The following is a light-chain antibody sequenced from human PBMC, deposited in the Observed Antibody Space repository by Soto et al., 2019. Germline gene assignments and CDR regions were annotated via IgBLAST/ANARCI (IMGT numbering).Light chain of an antibody. Sequence: QSALTQPRSVSGSPGQSVTISCTGTSSDIGGHNFVSWYEQHPGKAPKLMIYDVSKRPSGVPDRFSGSKSGNTASLTVSGLQAKDEADYYCCSYAGSSWVFGGGTKLTVL. CDR2: DVS. CDR1: SSDIGGHNF. CDR3: CSYAGSSWV. V-gene: IGLV2-11*01. J-gene: IGLJ3*02.